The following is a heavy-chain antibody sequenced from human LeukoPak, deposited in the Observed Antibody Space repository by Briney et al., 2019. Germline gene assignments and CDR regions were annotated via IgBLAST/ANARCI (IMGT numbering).Heavy chain of an antibody. J-gene: IGHJ6*03. D-gene: IGHD6-13*01. V-gene: IGHV3-21*01. Sequence: PGGSLRLSCAASGFTFSSYSMNWVRQAPGKGLEWVSSISSSSSYIYYADSVKGRFTISRDNAKNSLYLQMNSLRAEDTAVYYCARPIAAAGSEQDYYYMDVWGKGTTVTVSS. CDR2: ISSSSSYI. CDR3: ARPIAAAGSEQDYYYMDV. CDR1: GFTFSSYS.